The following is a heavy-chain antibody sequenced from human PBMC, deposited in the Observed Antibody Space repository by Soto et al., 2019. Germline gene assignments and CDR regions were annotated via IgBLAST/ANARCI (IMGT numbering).Heavy chain of an antibody. V-gene: IGHV3-53*02. J-gene: IGHJ6*02. CDR2: TYSGGST. CDR1: GFTVSTYN. D-gene: IGHD1-26*01. Sequence: EVHLVESGGGLMQPGGSLRLSCAASGFTVSTYNMIWVRQAPVKGLEWVSVTYSGGSTQYADSVKGRFTVSRDNSKNTLYLQMSSLRVEDTAVYYCARKLSGAVQGWAYGMDVWGRGTTVTVSS. CDR3: ARKLSGAVQGWAYGMDV.